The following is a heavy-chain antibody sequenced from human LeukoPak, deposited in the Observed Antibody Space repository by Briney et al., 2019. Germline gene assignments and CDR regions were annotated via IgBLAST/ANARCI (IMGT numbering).Heavy chain of an antibody. V-gene: IGHV4-61*02. J-gene: IGHJ4*02. CDR3: AGGLYDSSGYYFDY. CDR2: IYTSGST. Sequence: SETLSLTCTVSGGSISSTSYYWGWIRQPAGKGLEWIGRIYTSGSTNYNPSLKSRVTMSVDTSKNQFSLKLSSVTAADTAVYYCAGGLYDSSGYYFDYWGQGTLVTVSS. D-gene: IGHD3-22*01. CDR1: GGSISSTSYY.